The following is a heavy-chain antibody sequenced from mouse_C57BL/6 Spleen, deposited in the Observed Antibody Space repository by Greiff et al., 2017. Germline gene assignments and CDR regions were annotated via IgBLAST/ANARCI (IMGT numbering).Heavy chain of an antibody. CDR1: GYAFSSYW. V-gene: IGHV1-80*01. J-gene: IGHJ2*01. CDR3: ARDYYGSSYSYFDY. Sequence: VQLKQSGAELVKPGASVKISCKASGYAFSSYWLNWVKQRPGKGLEWIGQIYPGDGDTNYNGKFKGKATLTADKSSSTAYMQLSSLTSEDSAVYFCARDYYGSSYSYFDYWGQGTTLTVSS. CDR2: IYPGDGDT. D-gene: IGHD1-1*01.